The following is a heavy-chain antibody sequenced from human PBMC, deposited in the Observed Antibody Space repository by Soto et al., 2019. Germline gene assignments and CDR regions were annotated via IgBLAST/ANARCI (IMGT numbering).Heavy chain of an antibody. Sequence: SETLSLTCTVTGDSISSRSYYWGWIRQPPGKGLEWIGSIYYSGSTYNNPSLRSRVSMSIDTSKDQFSLKLKSVTAADTALYFCARQRTSVVTRAYFDVWGPGSLVTVSS. V-gene: IGHV4-39*01. J-gene: IGHJ4*02. CDR2: IYYSGST. CDR1: GDSISSRSYY. CDR3: ARQRTSVVTRAYFDV. D-gene: IGHD2-21*02.